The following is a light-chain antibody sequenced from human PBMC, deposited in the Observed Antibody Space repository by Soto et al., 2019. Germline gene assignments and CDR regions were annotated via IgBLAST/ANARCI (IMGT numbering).Light chain of an antibody. CDR1: SSDVGGHNY. Sequence: QSVLTQPASVSGSPGQSTTISCTGTSSDVGGHNYVSWYQQHSGKAPKLIIYEVRNRPSGVSNRFSGSKSGNTASLTISGLQAEDEADYYCTSYTTTSTLYVFGTGTKVTVL. CDR3: TSYTTTSTLYV. V-gene: IGLV2-14*01. J-gene: IGLJ1*01. CDR2: EVR.